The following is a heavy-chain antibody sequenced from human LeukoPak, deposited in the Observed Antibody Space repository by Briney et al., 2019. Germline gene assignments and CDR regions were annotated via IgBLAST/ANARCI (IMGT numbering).Heavy chain of an antibody. D-gene: IGHD3-16*01. CDR2: ISSSSAYI. J-gene: IGHJ4*02. Sequence: GESLKISCAASGFTFNGYSFNWVRQAPGKGLEWVAHISSSSAYIYYADSAKGRFTISRDNAKNSLYLQMNSLRAEDTAVYYCARDGLWGSSEYWGQGTLLTVSS. V-gene: IGHV3-21*05. CDR3: ARDGLWGSSEY. CDR1: GFTFNGYS.